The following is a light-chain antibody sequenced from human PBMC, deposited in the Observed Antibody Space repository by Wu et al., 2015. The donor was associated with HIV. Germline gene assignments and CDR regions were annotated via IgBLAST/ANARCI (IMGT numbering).Light chain of an antibody. CDR1: QTVTSNY. CDR3: QQYGGSPFT. J-gene: IGKJ5*01. CDR2: GAS. V-gene: IGKV3-20*01. Sequence: EIVLTQSPAALSLSPGERATLSCRASQTVTSNYLAWYQQKPGQSPRLLIYGASSRATAIPDRFTGSGSGTDFTLTISRLEPEDFAVYYCQQYGGSPFTFGQGTRLDIK.